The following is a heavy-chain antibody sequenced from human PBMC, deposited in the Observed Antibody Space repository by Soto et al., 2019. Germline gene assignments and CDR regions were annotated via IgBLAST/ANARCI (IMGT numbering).Heavy chain of an antibody. CDR1: GGSFSGYY. CDR3: AGGTVYCSSTSCLYYYYYYMDV. D-gene: IGHD2-2*01. J-gene: IGHJ6*03. Sequence: SETLSLTCAVYGGSFSGYYWSWIRQHPGKGLEWIGEINHSGSTNYNPSLKSRVTISVDASKNQFSLKLSSVTAADTAVYYCAGGTVYCSSTSCLYYYYYYMDVWGKGTTVTVSS. V-gene: IGHV4-34*01. CDR2: INHSGST.